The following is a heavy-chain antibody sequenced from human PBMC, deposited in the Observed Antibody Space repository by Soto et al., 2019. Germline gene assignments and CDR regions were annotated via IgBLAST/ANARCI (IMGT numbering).Heavy chain of an antibody. Sequence: PGGSLRLSGVASGFSLANYPMNWVRQTPGKGLEWISYSSPRGDTIYYADSVEGRFTISRDNARNSLSLHMSSLRDEDSALYYCAKGPHTNVGWPDYFESWGQGVPVTVSS. CDR1: GFSLANYP. J-gene: IGHJ4*02. CDR3: AKGPHTNVGWPDYFES. CDR2: SSPRGDTI. V-gene: IGHV3-48*02. D-gene: IGHD6-19*01.